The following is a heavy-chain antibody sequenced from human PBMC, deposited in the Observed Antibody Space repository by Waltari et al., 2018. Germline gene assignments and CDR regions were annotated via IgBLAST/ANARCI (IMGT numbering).Heavy chain of an antibody. J-gene: IGHJ5*02. CDR3: TRDRVGYCSGGTCYSRWFDP. CDR1: GYSLTESA. Sequence: QVQLVQSGAEVKKPGASVKVSCRVSGYSLTESALHWVRQAPGKGLEWLGGFDPEYGEAVYAQGFQGRVTMTEDTSKDTAYMELSSLTYEDTAVYYCTRDRVGYCSGGTCYSRWFDPWGQGTLVTVSS. D-gene: IGHD2-15*01. V-gene: IGHV1-24*01. CDR2: FDPEYGEA.